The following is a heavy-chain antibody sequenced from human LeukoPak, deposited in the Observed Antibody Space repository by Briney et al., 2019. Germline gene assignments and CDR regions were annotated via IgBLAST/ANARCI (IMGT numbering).Heavy chain of an antibody. CDR1: GFTFSSYS. Sequence: GGSLRLSCAASGFTFSSYSMNWVRQAPGKGLEWVSYISSSSSTIYYADSVKGRFTISRDNSKNTLYLQMNSLRAEDTAVYYCARGLKQWLWFYWGQGTLVTVSS. V-gene: IGHV3-48*01. J-gene: IGHJ4*02. D-gene: IGHD6-19*01. CDR2: ISSSSSTI. CDR3: ARGLKQWLWFY.